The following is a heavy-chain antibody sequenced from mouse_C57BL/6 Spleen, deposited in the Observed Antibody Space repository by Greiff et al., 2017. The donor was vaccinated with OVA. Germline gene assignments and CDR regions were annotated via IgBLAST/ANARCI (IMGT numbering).Heavy chain of an antibody. CDR2: ISGGGGNT. Sequence: EVHLVESGGGLVKPGGSLKLSCAASGFTFRSYTMSWVRQTPEKRLEWVATISGGGGNTYYPDSVKGRFTISRDNAKNTLDLQMSSLRSEDTALYYCARHGDVNYRAWFAYWGQGTLVTVSA. J-gene: IGHJ3*01. CDR1: GFTFRSYT. CDR3: ARHGDVNYRAWFAY. D-gene: IGHD2-1*01. V-gene: IGHV5-9*01.